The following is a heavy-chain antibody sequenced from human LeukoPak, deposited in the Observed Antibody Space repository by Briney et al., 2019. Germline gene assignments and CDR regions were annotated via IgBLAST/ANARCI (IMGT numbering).Heavy chain of an antibody. CDR2: INHSGST. D-gene: IGHD2-2*01. V-gene: IGHV4-34*01. J-gene: IGHJ6*02. CDR1: GGSFRGYY. Sequence: PSETLSLTCAVYGGSFRGYYWSWIRQPPVKGLEWIGEINHSGSTNYNPSLKSRVTISVDTSKNQFSLKLSSVTAADTAVYYCARGRRSSTSCYHYYGMDVWGQGTTVTVSS. CDR3: ARGRRSSTSCYHYYGMDV.